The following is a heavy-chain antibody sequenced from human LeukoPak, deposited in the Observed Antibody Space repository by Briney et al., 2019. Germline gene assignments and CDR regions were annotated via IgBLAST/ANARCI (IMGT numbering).Heavy chain of an antibody. CDR1: GGSFSGYY. CDR2: INHSGGT. J-gene: IGHJ4*02. CDR3: ARKDGDY. V-gene: IGHV4-34*01. Sequence: SETPSLTCAVYGGSFSGYYWSWIRQPPGKGLEWIGEINHSGGTNYNPSLKSRVTISVDTSKNQFSPKLTSVTAADTAMYYCARKDGDYWGRGTLVTVSS.